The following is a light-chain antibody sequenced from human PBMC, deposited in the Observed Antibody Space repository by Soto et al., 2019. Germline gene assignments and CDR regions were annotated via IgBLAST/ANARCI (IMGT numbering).Light chain of an antibody. J-gene: IGKJ3*01. V-gene: IGKV3-20*01. CDR3: KQYGRSPFT. CDR1: QSVSSNN. Sequence: EIVLTQSPGTLSLSPGERATLSCRASQSVSSNNLAWYQQRPGQAPRVVIYGASTRATGIPERFSGSGSGTDFTLTIRRLEPEDFAVYYCKQYGRSPFTFGPGTKVDIK. CDR2: GAS.